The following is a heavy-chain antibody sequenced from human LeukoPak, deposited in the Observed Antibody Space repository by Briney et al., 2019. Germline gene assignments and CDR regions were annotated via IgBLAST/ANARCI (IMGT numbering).Heavy chain of an antibody. CDR3: AKDNCSSTSCPPTYYYYYMDV. Sequence: GGSLRLSCAASGFTFSSYGMSWVRQAPGKGLEWVSAISGSGGSTYYADSVKGRFTISRDNSKNTLYLQMNSLRAEDTAVYYCAKDNCSSTSCPPTYYYYYMDVWGKGTTVTISS. J-gene: IGHJ6*03. V-gene: IGHV3-23*01. D-gene: IGHD2-2*01. CDR1: GFTFSSYG. CDR2: ISGSGGST.